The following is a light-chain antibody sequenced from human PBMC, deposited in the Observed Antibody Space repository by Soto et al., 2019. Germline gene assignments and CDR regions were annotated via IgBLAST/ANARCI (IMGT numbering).Light chain of an antibody. J-gene: IGKJ1*01. Sequence: EIVLTQSPGTLSLSPGERATLSCRASQSVSSNNLAWYQHKRGQAPRLLMYGASSRATGIPDRFSGSGSGIDFTLTITRLEPEDFAVYYCQQYGTSPRTFGQGTKVEIK. CDR2: GAS. V-gene: IGKV3-20*01. CDR1: QSVSSNN. CDR3: QQYGTSPRT.